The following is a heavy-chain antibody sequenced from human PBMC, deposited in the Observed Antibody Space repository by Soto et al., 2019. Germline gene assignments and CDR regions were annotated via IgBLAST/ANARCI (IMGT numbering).Heavy chain of an antibody. CDR2: IYYSGST. V-gene: IGHV4-30-4*01. Sequence: QVQLQESGPGLVKPSQTLSLTCTVSGGSISSGDYYWSWIRQPPGKGLEWIGSIYYSGSTYYNPSRKSRVTISVDTSKIQFSLKLSSVTAAATAVYYCARWWFGEFFVYWGQGTLVTVSS. D-gene: IGHD3-10*01. CDR3: ARWWFGEFFVY. CDR1: GGSISSGDYY. J-gene: IGHJ4*02.